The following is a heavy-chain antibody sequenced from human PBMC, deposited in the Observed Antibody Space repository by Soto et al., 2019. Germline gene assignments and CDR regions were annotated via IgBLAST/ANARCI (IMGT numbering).Heavy chain of an antibody. V-gene: IGHV1-18*01. CDR1: GYTFTSYG. Sequence: ASVKVSCKASGYTFTSYGISWVRQAPGQGLEWMGWISAYNGNTNYAQKLQGRVTMTTDTSTSTAYMELRSLRSDDTAVYYCARVWVMEDIVVVPGPLDYWGQGTLVTVSS. CDR3: ARVWVMEDIVVVPGPLDY. D-gene: IGHD2-2*01. CDR2: ISAYNGNT. J-gene: IGHJ4*02.